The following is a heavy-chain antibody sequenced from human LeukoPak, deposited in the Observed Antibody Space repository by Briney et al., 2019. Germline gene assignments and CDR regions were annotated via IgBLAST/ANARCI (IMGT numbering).Heavy chain of an antibody. J-gene: IGHJ4*02. CDR2: IHLDGTTT. V-gene: IGHV3-74*01. D-gene: IGHD3-16*01. CDR3: ARGGSPSDY. CDR1: GFTFSSYS. Sequence: GGSLRLSCAASGFTFSSYSMNWVRQAPGKGLEWVSRIHLDGTTTTYADSVRGRFTISRDNAKNTLYLQMNSLTAEDTAVYYCARGGSPSDYWGQGTLVTVSS.